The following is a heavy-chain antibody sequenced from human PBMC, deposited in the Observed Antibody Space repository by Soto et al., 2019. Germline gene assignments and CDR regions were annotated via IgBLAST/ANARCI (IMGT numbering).Heavy chain of an antibody. CDR1: GGSFSGYY. V-gene: IGHV4-34*01. Sequence: SETLSLTCAVYGGSFSGYYWSWIRQPPGKGLEWIGEINHSGSTNYNPSLKSRVTISVVTSKNQFSLKLSSVTAADTAVYYCATAVAGTLSWFDPWGQGSLVTVSS. CDR3: ATAVAGTLSWFDP. D-gene: IGHD6-19*01. CDR2: INHSGST. J-gene: IGHJ5*02.